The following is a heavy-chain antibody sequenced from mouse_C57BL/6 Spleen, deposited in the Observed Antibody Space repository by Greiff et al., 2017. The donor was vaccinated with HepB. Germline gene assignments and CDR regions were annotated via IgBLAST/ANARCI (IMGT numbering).Heavy chain of an antibody. Sequence: QVQLQQPGAELVRPGSSVKLSCKASGYTFTSYWMDWVKQRPGQGLEWIGNIYPSDSETHYNQKFKDKATLTVDKSSSTAYMQLSSLTSEDSAVYYCAKYGNYGGYFDVWGTGTTVTVSS. J-gene: IGHJ1*03. CDR1: GYTFTSYW. CDR3: AKYGNYGGYFDV. V-gene: IGHV1-61*01. D-gene: IGHD2-1*01. CDR2: IYPSDSET.